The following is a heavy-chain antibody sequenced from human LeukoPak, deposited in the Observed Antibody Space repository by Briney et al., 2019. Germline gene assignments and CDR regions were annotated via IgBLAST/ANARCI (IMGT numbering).Heavy chain of an antibody. Sequence: ASVKVSCKASGYTFTGYYMHWVRQAPGQGLEWMGRINPNSGGTNYAQKFQGWVTMTRDTSISTAYMELSRLRSDDTAVYYCARDRRGSRRIFDGYDYWGQGTLVTVSS. J-gene: IGHJ4*02. CDR3: ARDRRGSRRIFDGYDY. CDR2: INPNSGGT. CDR1: GYTFTGYY. D-gene: IGHD6-13*01. V-gene: IGHV1-2*04.